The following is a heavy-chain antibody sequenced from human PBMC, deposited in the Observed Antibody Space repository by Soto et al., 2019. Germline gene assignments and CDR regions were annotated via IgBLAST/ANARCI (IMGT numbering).Heavy chain of an antibody. Sequence: PSETLSLTCTVSGGSISSYYWRLLRQPPGKGLEWIGYIYYSGSTNYNPSLKSRVTISVDTSKNQFSLKLSSVTAADTAVYYCARLAFGMIVVRGAFDIWGQGTMVTVSS. CDR1: GGSISSYY. J-gene: IGHJ3*02. V-gene: IGHV4-59*08. D-gene: IGHD3-22*01. CDR2: IYYSGST. CDR3: ARLAFGMIVVRGAFDI.